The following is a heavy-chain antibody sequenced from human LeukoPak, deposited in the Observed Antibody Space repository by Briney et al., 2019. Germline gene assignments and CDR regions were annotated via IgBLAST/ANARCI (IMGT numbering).Heavy chain of an antibody. D-gene: IGHD4-17*01. CDR2: IIPIFGTA. J-gene: IGHJ4*02. CDR3: ARGLGVDFSDYGDYRHPLHFDY. V-gene: IGHV1-69*13. Sequence: GASVKVSCKASGGTFSSYAISWVRQAPGQGLEWMGGIIPIFGTANYAQKFQGRVTITADESTSTAYMELSSLRSEDTAVYYCARGLGVDFSDYGDYRHPLHFDYWGQGTLVTVSS. CDR1: GGTFSSYA.